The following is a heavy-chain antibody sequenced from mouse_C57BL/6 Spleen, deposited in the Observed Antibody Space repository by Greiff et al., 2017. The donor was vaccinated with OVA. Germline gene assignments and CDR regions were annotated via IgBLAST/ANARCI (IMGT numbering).Heavy chain of an antibody. CDR1: GFTFNTYA. CDR2: IRSKSSNYAT. CDR3: VREEDYYGSSPWFAY. V-gene: IGHV10-3*01. D-gene: IGHD1-1*01. J-gene: IGHJ3*01. Sequence: EVNVVESGGGLVQPKGSLKLSCAASGFTFNTYAMHWVRQAPGKGLEWVARIRSKSSNYATYYADSVKDRFTISRDDSQSMLYLQMNNLKTEDTAMYYCVREEDYYGSSPWFAYWGQGTLVTVSA.